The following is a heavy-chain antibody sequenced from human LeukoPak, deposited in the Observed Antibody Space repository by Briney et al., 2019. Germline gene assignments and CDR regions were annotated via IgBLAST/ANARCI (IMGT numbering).Heavy chain of an antibody. CDR3: AKDITMIVDFDY. J-gene: IGHJ4*02. CDR2: ISYDGSNK. CDR1: GFTFSSYG. Sequence: WGSLRLSCAASGFTFSSYGMHWVRQAPGKGLEWVAVISYDGSNKYYADSVKGRFTISRDNSKNTLYLQMNSLRAEDTAVYYCAKDITMIVDFDYWGQGTLVTVSS. V-gene: IGHV3-30*18. D-gene: IGHD3-22*01.